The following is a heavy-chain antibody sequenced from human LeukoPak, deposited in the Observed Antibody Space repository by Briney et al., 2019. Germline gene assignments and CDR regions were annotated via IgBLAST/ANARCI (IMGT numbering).Heavy chain of an antibody. CDR3: ARGEDYYDSSGYYYKNWFDP. D-gene: IGHD3-22*01. Sequence: SETLSLTCTVSGGSISSSRYYWGWIRQPPGKGLEWIGSIYYSGSTYYNPSLKSRVTISVYTSKNQFSLKLSSVTAADTAVYYCARGEDYYDSSGYYYKNWFDPWGQGTLVTVSS. V-gene: IGHV4-39*01. CDR2: IYYSGST. J-gene: IGHJ5*02. CDR1: GGSISSSRYY.